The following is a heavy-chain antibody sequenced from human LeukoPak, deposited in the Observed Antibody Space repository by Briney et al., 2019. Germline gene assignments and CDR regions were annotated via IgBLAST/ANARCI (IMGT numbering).Heavy chain of an antibody. Sequence: SETLSLTCAVYGGSFSGYYRSWIRQPPGKGLEWIGEINHSGSTNYNPSLKSRVTISVDTSKNQFSLKLSSVTAADTAVYYCARGRHNTGFDYWGQGTLVTVSS. J-gene: IGHJ4*02. V-gene: IGHV4-34*01. D-gene: IGHD4-17*01. CDR1: GGSFSGYY. CDR3: ARGRHNTGFDY. CDR2: INHSGST.